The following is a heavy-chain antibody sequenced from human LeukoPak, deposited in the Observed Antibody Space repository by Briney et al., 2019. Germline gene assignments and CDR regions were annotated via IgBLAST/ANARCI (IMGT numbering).Heavy chain of an antibody. CDR3: ARGGGVVVPAAIFDY. V-gene: IGHV1-18*01. Sequence: ASVNGSCKASGGTFSSYTISWVRQAPVQEREWMGWISAYNGNTNYAQKRQGRVTMTTDTSQRTAYMELRSLRSDDRVVYYCARGGGVVVPAAIFDYWGEGTLVTVS. CDR1: GGTFSSYT. J-gene: IGHJ4*02. CDR2: ISAYNGNT. D-gene: IGHD2-2*01.